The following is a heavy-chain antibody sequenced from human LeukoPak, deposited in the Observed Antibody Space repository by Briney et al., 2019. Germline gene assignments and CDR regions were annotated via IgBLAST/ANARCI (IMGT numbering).Heavy chain of an antibody. V-gene: IGHV1-69*06. D-gene: IGHD3-9*01. CDR1: GGTFSSYA. CDR3: ARAPPYYDILTGYSRDNWFDP. J-gene: IGHJ5*02. Sequence: SVEVSCKASGGTFSSYAISWVRQAPGQGLEWMGGIIPIFGTANYAQKFQGRVTITADKSTSTAYMELSSLRSEDTAVYYCARAPPYYDILTGYSRDNWFDPWGQGTLVTVSS. CDR2: IIPIFGTA.